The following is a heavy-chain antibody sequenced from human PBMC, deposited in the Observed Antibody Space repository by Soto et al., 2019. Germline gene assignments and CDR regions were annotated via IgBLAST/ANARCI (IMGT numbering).Heavy chain of an antibody. V-gene: IGHV3-66*01. Sequence: PGGSLRLSCAASGFTVSSNYMSWVRQAPGKGLEWVSVIYSGGSTYYADSVKGRFTISRDNSKNTLYLQMNSLRAEDTAVYYCARGAHPKNALSWFDPWGQGTLVTVSS. J-gene: IGHJ5*02. CDR2: IYSGGST. CDR1: GFTVSSNY. D-gene: IGHD1-1*01. CDR3: ARGAHPKNALSWFDP.